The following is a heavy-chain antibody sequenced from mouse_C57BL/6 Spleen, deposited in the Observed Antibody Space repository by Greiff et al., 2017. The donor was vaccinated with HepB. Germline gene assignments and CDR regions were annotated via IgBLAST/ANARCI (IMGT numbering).Heavy chain of an antibody. J-gene: IGHJ3*01. CDR2: INPYNGGT. CDR3: ARAVVATPAWFAY. D-gene: IGHD1-1*01. CDR1: GYTFTDYY. Sequence: EVQRVESGPVLVKPGASVKMSCKASGYTFTDYYMNWVKQSHGKSLEWIGVINPYNGGTSYNQKFKGKATLTVDKSSSTAYMELNSLTSEDSAVYYCARAVVATPAWFAYWGQGTLVTVSA. V-gene: IGHV1-19*01.